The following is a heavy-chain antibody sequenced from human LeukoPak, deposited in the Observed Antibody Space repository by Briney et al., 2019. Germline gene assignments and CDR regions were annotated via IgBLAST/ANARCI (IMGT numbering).Heavy chain of an antibody. CDR2: IFTSGIT. CDR3: ARVFDKDV. Sequence: SETLSLTCTVSGGSISSGGYYWSWIRQHPGKGLEWIGRIFTSGITHYNPSLKSRVTMSIDTSKNQFSLRLSSVTAADTAVYYCARVFDKDVWGKGTTVTVSS. D-gene: IGHD2-21*01. J-gene: IGHJ6*03. V-gene: IGHV4-61*02. CDR1: GGSISSGGYY.